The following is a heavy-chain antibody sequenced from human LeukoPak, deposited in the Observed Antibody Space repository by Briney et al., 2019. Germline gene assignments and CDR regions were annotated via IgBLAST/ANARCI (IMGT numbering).Heavy chain of an antibody. CDR2: IHSIGTT. Sequence: SETLSLTCTVSGGSISRNYWSWIRQTPGKGLEWIGYIHSIGTTNYNPSLESRLTISIDTSKNQFSLKLTSVTAADTAVYYCATSYYGSGTYYNWFDPWGQGTLVTVSS. D-gene: IGHD3-10*01. CDR1: GGSISRNY. CDR3: ATSYYGSGTYYNWFDP. J-gene: IGHJ5*02. V-gene: IGHV4-59*01.